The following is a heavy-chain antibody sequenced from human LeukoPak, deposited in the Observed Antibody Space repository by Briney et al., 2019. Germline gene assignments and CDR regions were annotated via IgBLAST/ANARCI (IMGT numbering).Heavy chain of an antibody. Sequence: ASVKVSCKASGGTFSSYAISWVRQAPGQGLEWMGGIIPIFGTANYAQKFQGRVTITADESTSTAYMELSSLRSEDTAVYYCARAFSASKSCDYWGQGTLVTVSS. D-gene: IGHD6-19*01. CDR2: IIPIFGTA. CDR3: ARAFSASKSCDY. V-gene: IGHV1-69*01. J-gene: IGHJ4*02. CDR1: GGTFSSYA.